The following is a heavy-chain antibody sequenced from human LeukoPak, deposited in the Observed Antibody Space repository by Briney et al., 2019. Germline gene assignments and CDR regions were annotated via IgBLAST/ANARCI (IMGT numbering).Heavy chain of an antibody. Sequence: SETLSLTCTVSGGSISSSSYYWGWIRQPPGRGLEWIGSIYYSGSTYYSPSLKSRVTISVDTSKNQFSLKLSSVTAADTAVYYCARDYYYGSGSSEIDYWGQGTLVTVSS. V-gene: IGHV4-39*07. J-gene: IGHJ4*02. CDR2: IYYSGST. CDR1: GGSISSSSYY. D-gene: IGHD3-10*01. CDR3: ARDYYYGSGSSEIDY.